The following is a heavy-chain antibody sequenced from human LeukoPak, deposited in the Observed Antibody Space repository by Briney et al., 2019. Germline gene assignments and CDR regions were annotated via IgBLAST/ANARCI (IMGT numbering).Heavy chain of an antibody. V-gene: IGHV1-24*01. D-gene: IGHD3-10*01. CDR2: FDPEDGET. Sequence: ASVKVSCKVSGYTLTELSMHWVRQAPGEGLEWMGGFDPEDGETIYAQKFQGRVTMTEDTSTDTAYMELSSLRSEDTAVYYCAPFIIPGSYFDYWGQGTLVTVSS. CDR3: APFIIPGSYFDY. CDR1: GYTLTELS. J-gene: IGHJ4*02.